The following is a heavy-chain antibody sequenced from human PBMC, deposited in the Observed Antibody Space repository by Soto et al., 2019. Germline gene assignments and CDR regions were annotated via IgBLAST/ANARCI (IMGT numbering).Heavy chain of an antibody. CDR1: GYTFTSYA. Sequence: QVQLVQSGAEVKKPGASVKVSCKASGYTFTSYAMHWVRQAPGQRLEWMGWINAGNGNTKYSQKFQGRVTITRDTYSSAAYMVLSSLRAEDTAVYYCARLSCWYDFDYWGEGTLVTVSS. V-gene: IGHV1-3*01. CDR2: INAGNGNT. J-gene: IGHJ4*02. CDR3: ARLSCWYDFDY. D-gene: IGHD6-19*01.